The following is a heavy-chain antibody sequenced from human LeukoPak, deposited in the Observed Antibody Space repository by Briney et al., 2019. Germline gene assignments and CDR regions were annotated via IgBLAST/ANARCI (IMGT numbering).Heavy chain of an antibody. CDR2: IYYSGST. CDR3: ARRVPYGDEDPFDY. D-gene: IGHD4-17*01. Sequence: SETLSLTCTVSGGSISSYYWSWIRQPPGKGLEWIGYIYYSGSTNYNPSLKSRVTISVDTSKNQFSLKLSSVTAADTAVHYCARRVPYGDEDPFDYWGQGTLVTVSS. J-gene: IGHJ4*02. CDR1: GGSISSYY. V-gene: IGHV4-59*08.